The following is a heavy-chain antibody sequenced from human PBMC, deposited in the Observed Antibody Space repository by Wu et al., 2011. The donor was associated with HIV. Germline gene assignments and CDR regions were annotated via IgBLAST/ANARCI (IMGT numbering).Heavy chain of an antibody. J-gene: IGHJ6*03. CDR2: IIPIFGTP. Sequence: QVQLVQSGAEVKKPGSSVRVACKASGGTFSNNAFSWVRQAPGQGLEWMGRIIPIFGTPKYAQKFQGSVTITADRSTSTAYMELASLTSEDTAMYYCARDGLGSFDYYYYMDVWGSGTPVTVSS. CDR1: GGTFSNNA. V-gene: IGHV1-69*14. CDR3: ARDGLGSFDYYYYMDV. D-gene: IGHD7-27*01.